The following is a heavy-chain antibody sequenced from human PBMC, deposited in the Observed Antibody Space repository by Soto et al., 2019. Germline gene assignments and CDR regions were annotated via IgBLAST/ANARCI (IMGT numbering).Heavy chain of an antibody. CDR1: GFSFNSFA. CDR2: ISDSGGST. V-gene: IGHV3-23*01. J-gene: IGHJ4*02. D-gene: IGHD3-10*01. CDR3: TFSDPSNY. Sequence: GGTLRLSCAASGFSFNSFAMSWVRQAPGKGLQWVSSISDSGGSTFFADSVKGRFTFSRDNSQNTLYLQMNSLRAEDTAVYYCTFSDPSNYWGRGTLVTVSS.